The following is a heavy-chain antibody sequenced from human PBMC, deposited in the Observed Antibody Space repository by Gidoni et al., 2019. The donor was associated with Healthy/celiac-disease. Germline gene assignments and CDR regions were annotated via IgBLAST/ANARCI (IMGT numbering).Heavy chain of an antibody. CDR1: GGSFSGYY. D-gene: IGHD6-6*01. V-gene: IGHV4-34*01. CDR2: INHSGST. J-gene: IGHJ4*02. Sequence: QVQLQQWGAGLLKPSETLSLTCAVDGGSFSGYYWSWIRQPPGKGLEWIGEINHSGSTNYNPSLKSRVTISVDTSKNQFSLKLSSVTAADTAVYYCATYIAALSYFDYWGQGTLVTVSS. CDR3: ATYIAALSYFDY.